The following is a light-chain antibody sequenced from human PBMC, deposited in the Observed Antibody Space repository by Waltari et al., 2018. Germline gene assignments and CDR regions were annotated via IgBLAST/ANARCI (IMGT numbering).Light chain of an antibody. V-gene: IGKV3-15*01. J-gene: IGKJ4*01. Sequence: EFVLTQSPATLSVSPGERATLSCRASQSISSNLAWYQQKPGQAPRLLIYGASTRATGIPARFSGSGSGTEFTLTISSLQSEDFAVYFCQQYNYWPPFFGGGTK. CDR2: GAS. CDR3: QQYNYWPPF. CDR1: QSISSN.